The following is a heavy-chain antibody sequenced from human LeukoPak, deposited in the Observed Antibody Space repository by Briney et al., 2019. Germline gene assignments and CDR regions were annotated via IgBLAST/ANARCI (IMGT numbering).Heavy chain of an antibody. J-gene: IGHJ4*02. CDR3: ARCYYDSSGADY. CDR1: GFTFSDYY. CDR2: ISSSGSTI. Sequence: PGGSLRLSCAASGFTFSDYYMSWIRQAPGKGLEWVSYISSSGSTIYYAGSVKGRFTISRDNAKNSLHLQMNSLRAEDTAVYYCARCYYDSSGADYWGQGTLVTVSS. V-gene: IGHV3-11*01. D-gene: IGHD3-22*01.